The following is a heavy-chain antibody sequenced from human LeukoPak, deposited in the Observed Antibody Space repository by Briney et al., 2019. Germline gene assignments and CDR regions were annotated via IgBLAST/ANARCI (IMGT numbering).Heavy chain of an antibody. D-gene: IGHD3-22*01. Sequence: PGGSLRLSCAAAGFTVSTSAMSWVRQAPGKGLEWVSGISGSGGGTYYADSVKGRFTISRDNAKNTLYLQMNSLRAEDTAVYYCASGYYYVHAFDIWGQGTMVTVSS. CDR2: ISGSGGGT. CDR1: GFTVSTSA. CDR3: ASGYYYVHAFDI. V-gene: IGHV3-23*01. J-gene: IGHJ3*02.